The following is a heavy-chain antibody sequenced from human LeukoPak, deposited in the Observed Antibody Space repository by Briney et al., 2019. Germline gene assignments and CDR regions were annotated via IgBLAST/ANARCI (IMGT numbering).Heavy chain of an antibody. CDR2: IWYDGSNK. Sequence: GRSLRLSCAASGFTFSSYGMHWVRQAPGKGLEWAAVIWYDGSNKYYADSVKGRFTISRDNSKNTLYLQMNTLRAEDTAVYYCARVGYCSGGSCYGGDYWGQGTLVTVSS. CDR3: ARVGYCSGGSCYGGDY. CDR1: GFTFSSYG. J-gene: IGHJ4*02. D-gene: IGHD2-15*01. V-gene: IGHV3-33*01.